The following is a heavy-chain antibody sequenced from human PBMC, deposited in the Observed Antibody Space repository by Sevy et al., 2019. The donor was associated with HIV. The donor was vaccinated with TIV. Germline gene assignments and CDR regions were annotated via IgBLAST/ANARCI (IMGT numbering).Heavy chain of an antibody. CDR3: ARGPGVVAVAALNWFDP. CDR2: ISYDGSDK. J-gene: IGHJ5*02. Sequence: GGSLRLSCAASGLTFSSYAMHWVRQAPGKGLEWVAVISYDGSDKYFADSVKGRFTISRDNSKNTLFLQMNSLRTEDTAVYYCARGPGVVAVAALNWFDPGGQGTLVTVSS. D-gene: IGHD2-15*01. V-gene: IGHV3-30*04. CDR1: GLTFSSYA.